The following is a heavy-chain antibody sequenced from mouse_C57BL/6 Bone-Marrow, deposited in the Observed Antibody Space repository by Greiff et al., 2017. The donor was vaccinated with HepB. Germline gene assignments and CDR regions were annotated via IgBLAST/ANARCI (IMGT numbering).Heavy chain of an antibody. CDR1: GFNIKDDY. V-gene: IGHV14-4*01. J-gene: IGHJ3*01. CDR3: TRGDYDWAY. D-gene: IGHD2-4*01. CDR2: IDPENGDT. Sequence: EVQLQQSGAELVRPGASVKLSCTASGFNIKDDYMHWVKQRPEQGLEWIGWIDPENGDTEYASKFQGKATITADTSSSTAYLQLSSLTSEDTAVYYCTRGDYDWAYWGQGTLVTVSA.